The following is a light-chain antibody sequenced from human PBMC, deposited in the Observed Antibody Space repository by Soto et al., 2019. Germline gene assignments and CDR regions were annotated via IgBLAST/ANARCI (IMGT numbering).Light chain of an antibody. J-gene: IGKJ1*01. V-gene: IGKV1-5*01. CDR1: QSISNW. CDR2: DAS. CDR3: QQYSTYWT. Sequence: DIPMTQSPSTLSASVGDRVTITCRASQSISNWLAWYQQNPGKAPKLLIYDASSLKSEVPSRFSGSGSGTEFSLTISSLQPDDFATYFCQQYSTYWTFGQGTKVEIK.